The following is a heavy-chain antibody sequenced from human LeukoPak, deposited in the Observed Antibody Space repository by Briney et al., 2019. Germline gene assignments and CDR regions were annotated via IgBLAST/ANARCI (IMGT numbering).Heavy chain of an antibody. J-gene: IGHJ6*02. CDR3: ARVLVGSWYYYYGMVV. CDR2: IYYSGST. CDR1: GGSISSYY. D-gene: IGHD6-13*01. Sequence: SETLSLTCTVSGGSISSYYWSWIRQPPGKGLEWIGYIYYSGSTNYNPSLKSRVTISVDTSKNQFSLKLSSVTAADTAVYYCARVLVGSWYYYYGMVVWGQGTTVTVSS. V-gene: IGHV4-59*01.